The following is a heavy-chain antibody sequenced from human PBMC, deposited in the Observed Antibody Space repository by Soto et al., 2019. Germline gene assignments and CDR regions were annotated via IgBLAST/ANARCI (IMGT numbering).Heavy chain of an antibody. V-gene: IGHV4-4*02. J-gene: IGHJ6*02. D-gene: IGHD6-6*01. Sequence: ASETLSLTCAVSGGSISSSNWWSWVRQPPGKGLEWIGEIYHSGSTNYNPSLKSRVTISVDKSKDQFSLKLSSVTAADTAVYYCARSDSSSRLGYYYGMDVWGQGTTVTVSS. CDR1: GGSISSSNW. CDR2: IYHSGST. CDR3: ARSDSSSRLGYYYGMDV.